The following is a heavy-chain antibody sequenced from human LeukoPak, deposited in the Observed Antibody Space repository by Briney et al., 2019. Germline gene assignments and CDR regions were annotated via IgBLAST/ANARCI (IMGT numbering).Heavy chain of an antibody. J-gene: IGHJ4*02. CDR1: GFSVSGYW. CDR2: IKQDGSEK. D-gene: IGHD5-24*01. CDR3: ARYVYGDGYNSFDY. Sequence: GGSLRLSCAVSGFSVSGYWMTWVRQAPGKGLEWVANIKQDGSEKNYVDSVKGRFTISRDNAENSLFLQMNSLRVEDTAVYYCARYVYGDGYNSFDYWGLGILVTVSS. V-gene: IGHV3-7*01.